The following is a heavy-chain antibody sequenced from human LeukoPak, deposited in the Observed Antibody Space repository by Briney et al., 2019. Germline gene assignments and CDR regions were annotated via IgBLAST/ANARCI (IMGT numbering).Heavy chain of an antibody. J-gene: IGHJ4*02. V-gene: IGHV4-34*01. D-gene: IGHD4-23*01. CDR3: ASTDPSYRAVAPGY. CDR1: GGSFSGYY. Sequence: PSETLSLTCAVYGGSFSGYYWSWIRQPPGKGLEWIGEINHSGSTNYNPSLKSRVTISVDTPKNQFSLKLSSVTAADTAVYYCASTDPSYRAVAPGYWGQGTLVTVSS. CDR2: INHSGST.